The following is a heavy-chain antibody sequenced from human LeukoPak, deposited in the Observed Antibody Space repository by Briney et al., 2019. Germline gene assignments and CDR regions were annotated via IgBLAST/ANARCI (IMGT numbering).Heavy chain of an antibody. CDR3: ARSGIYYDILTGYVSWFDP. D-gene: IGHD3-9*01. Sequence: GASVKVSCKASGYTFTSYGISWVRQAPGQGLEWMGWISAYNGNTNYAQKLQGRVTMTTDTSTSTAYMELRSLRSDDTAVYYCARSGIYYDILTGYVSWFDPWGQGTLVTVSS. J-gene: IGHJ5*02. CDR1: GYTFTSYG. V-gene: IGHV1-18*01. CDR2: ISAYNGNT.